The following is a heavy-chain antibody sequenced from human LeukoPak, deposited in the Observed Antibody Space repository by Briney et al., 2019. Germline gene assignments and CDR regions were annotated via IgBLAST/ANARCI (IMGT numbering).Heavy chain of an antibody. J-gene: IGHJ4*02. V-gene: IGHV3-9*03. D-gene: IGHD3-22*01. Sequence: GRSLRLSCAASGFTFDDYAMHWVRQAPGKGLEWVSGISWNSGKKGYADSVKGRFTISRDNAKNSLYLQMNSLTAEDIALYYCAKNSSGYPKGVFDYWGQGTLVTVSS. CDR1: GFTFDDYA. CDR2: ISWNSGKK. CDR3: AKNSSGYPKGVFDY.